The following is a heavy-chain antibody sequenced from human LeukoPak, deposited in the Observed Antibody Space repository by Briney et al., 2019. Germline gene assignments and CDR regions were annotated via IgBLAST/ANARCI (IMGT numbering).Heavy chain of an antibody. CDR1: GFTVSSNY. Sequence: KAGGSLRLSCAASGFTVSSNYMSWVRQAPGKGLEWVSSISSSSSYIYYADSVKGRFTISRDNAKNSLYLQMNSLRAEDTAVYYCARARGSGYSPSGDYWGQGTLVTVSS. CDR2: ISSSSSYI. V-gene: IGHV3-21*01. CDR3: ARARGSGYSPSGDY. J-gene: IGHJ4*02. D-gene: IGHD3-22*01.